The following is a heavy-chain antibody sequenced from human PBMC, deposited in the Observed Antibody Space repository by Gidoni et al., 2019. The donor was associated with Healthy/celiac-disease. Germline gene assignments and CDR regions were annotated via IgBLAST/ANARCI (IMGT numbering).Heavy chain of an antibody. J-gene: IGHJ4*02. CDR1: GFTFGNAG. V-gene: IGHV3-15*01. Sequence: EVQLVESGGGLVKPGGSLRPSCAASGFTFGNAGRSWVRQAPGKGLEWVGRIKSKTDGGTTDYAAPVKGRFTISRDDSKNTLYLQMNSLKTEDTAVYYCTTDLVLLWFGELLYDYWGQGTLVTVSS. CDR3: TTDLVLLWFGELLYDY. D-gene: IGHD3-10*01. CDR2: IKSKTDGGTT.